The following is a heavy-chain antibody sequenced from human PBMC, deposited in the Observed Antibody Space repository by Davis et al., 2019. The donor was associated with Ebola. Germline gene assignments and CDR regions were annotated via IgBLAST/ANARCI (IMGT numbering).Heavy chain of an antibody. Sequence: PSETLSLTCTVSGVSISSYHWSWIRQPPGKGLEWIGYIHYSGSTNYNPSLKSRVTISVDTSKNQLSLKQTSVTAADTAVYYCARHRAVERAFDIWGQGTMVTVSS. V-gene: IGHV4-59*08. D-gene: IGHD1-1*01. CDR2: IHYSGST. CDR3: ARHRAVERAFDI. CDR1: GVSISSYH. J-gene: IGHJ3*02.